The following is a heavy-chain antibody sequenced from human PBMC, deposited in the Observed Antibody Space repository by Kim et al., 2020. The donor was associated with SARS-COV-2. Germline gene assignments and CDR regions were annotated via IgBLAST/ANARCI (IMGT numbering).Heavy chain of an antibody. V-gene: IGHV1-69*13. J-gene: IGHJ6*02. D-gene: IGHD3-22*01. CDR2: IIPIFGTA. CDR3: ARDGDYYDSSGYRSSYYYYYGMDV. Sequence: SVKVSCKASGGTFSSYAISWVRQAPGQGLEWMGGIIPIFGTANYAQKFQGRVTITADESTSTAYMELSSLRSEDTAVYYCARDGDYYDSSGYRSSYYYYYGMDVWGQGTTVTVSS. CDR1: GGTFSSYA.